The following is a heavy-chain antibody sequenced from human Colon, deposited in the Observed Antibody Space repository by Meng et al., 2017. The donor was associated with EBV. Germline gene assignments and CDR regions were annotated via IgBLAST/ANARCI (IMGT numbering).Heavy chain of an antibody. CDR2: LIAVFDKT. CDR3: ARGRRNEPLFDY. V-gene: IGHV1-69*13. Sequence: QVQLVQSGAEVKKPGSSVKFACKTSGGSFSTHTFSWVRQAPGQGLEWMGGLIAVFDKTKAAPRFQDRVTFTADESTSTAYMELSSLTFDDTAVYFCARGRRNEPLFDYWGQGTLVTASS. J-gene: IGHJ4*02. CDR1: GGSFSTHT. D-gene: IGHD1-14*01.